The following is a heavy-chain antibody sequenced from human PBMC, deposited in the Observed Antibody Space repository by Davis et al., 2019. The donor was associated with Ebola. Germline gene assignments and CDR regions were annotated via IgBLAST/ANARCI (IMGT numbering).Heavy chain of an antibody. CDR2: IGSDGGGV. D-gene: IGHD3-10*01. J-gene: IGHJ2*01. V-gene: IGHV3-21*01. Sequence: GESLKISCAASGLTFRSYAMTWVRQAPGKGLEWVSAIGSDGGGVHYADSVRGRFTISRDNAKNSLYLQMNSLRAEDTAVYYCARDGHFGGYFDLWGRGTLVTVSS. CDR1: GLTFRSYA. CDR3: ARDGHFGGYFDL.